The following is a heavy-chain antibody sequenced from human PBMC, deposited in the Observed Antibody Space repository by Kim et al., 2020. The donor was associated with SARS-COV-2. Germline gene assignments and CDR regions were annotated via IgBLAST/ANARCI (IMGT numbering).Heavy chain of an antibody. CDR3: ATRSAVRRFHY. Sequence: GGSLRLSCAASGFTFRTYAMAWVRQAPGKGLEWVSSVSGSGGSAYYADSVKARFTISRDNSKNTLYLQMNSLRVEDTAVYYCATRSAVRRFHYLGQGAL. J-gene: IGHJ4*02. CDR1: GFTFRTYA. CDR2: VSGSGGSA. V-gene: IGHV3-23*01. D-gene: IGHD6-19*01.